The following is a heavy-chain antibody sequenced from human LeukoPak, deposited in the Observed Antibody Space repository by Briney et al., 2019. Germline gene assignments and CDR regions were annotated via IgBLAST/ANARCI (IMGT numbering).Heavy chain of an antibody. D-gene: IGHD1-26*01. CDR3: AFYSGSYAEDAFDI. J-gene: IGHJ3*02. V-gene: IGHV3-48*01. CDR1: GFTFSSYS. CDR2: ISSSSSTI. Sequence: GGSLRLSCAASGFTFSSYSMNWVRQAPGKGLEWVSYISSSSSTIYYADSVKGRFTISRDNAKNSLYLQMNSLRAEDTAVYYCAFYSGSYAEDAFDIWGQGTMVTVSS.